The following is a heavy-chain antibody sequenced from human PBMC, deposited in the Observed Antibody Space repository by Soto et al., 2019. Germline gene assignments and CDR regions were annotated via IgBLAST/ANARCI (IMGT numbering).Heavy chain of an antibody. V-gene: IGHV1-2*04. CDR3: ARGRVVVVPAAMNYYYYGMDV. CDR1: GYTFTGYY. D-gene: IGHD2-2*01. CDR2: INPNSGGT. J-gene: IGHJ6*02. Sequence: ASVKVSCKASGYTFTGYYMHWVRQAPGQGLEWMGWINPNSGGTNYAQKFQGWVTMTRDTSISTAYMELSRLRSDDTAVYYCARGRVVVVPAAMNYYYYGMDVWG.